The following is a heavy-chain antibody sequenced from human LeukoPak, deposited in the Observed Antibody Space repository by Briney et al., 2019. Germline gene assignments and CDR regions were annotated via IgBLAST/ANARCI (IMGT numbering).Heavy chain of an antibody. V-gene: IGHV3-66*01. Sequence: GGSLRLSCAASGFTFSSNYMSGVRQAPGKGLEWVSVIYSGGSTYYADSVKGRFTISRDNSKNKLYLQMNSLRAEDTAVYYCARGPLGGGPLHNYYYGMDVWGQGTTVTVSS. J-gene: IGHJ6*02. CDR1: GFTFSSNY. CDR2: IYSGGST. D-gene: IGHD3-16*01. CDR3: ARGPLGGGPLHNYYYGMDV.